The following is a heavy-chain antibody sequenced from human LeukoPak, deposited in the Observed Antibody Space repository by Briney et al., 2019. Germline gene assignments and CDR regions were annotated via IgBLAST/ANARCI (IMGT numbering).Heavy chain of an antibody. CDR2: IYYSGST. J-gene: IGHJ4*02. D-gene: IGHD5-18*01. Sequence: SETLSLTCTVSGGSISSDYWSWIRQPPGKGLEWIGYIYYSGSTNYNPSLKSRVTISVDTSKNQFSLKLNSVTAADTAVYYCARGGYSYGIDYWGQGTLATVS. V-gene: IGHV4-59*01. CDR1: GGSISSDY. CDR3: ARGGYSYGIDY.